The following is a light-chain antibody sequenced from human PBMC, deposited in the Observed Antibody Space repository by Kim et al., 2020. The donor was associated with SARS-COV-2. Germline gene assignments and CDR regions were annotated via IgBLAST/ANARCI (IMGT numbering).Light chain of an antibody. CDR3: QQLYVYPYI. V-gene: IGKV1-9*01. J-gene: IGKJ2*01. Sequence: GDRVIITCRASQDISNFVAWYQQRPGKAPNLLIYAASTLQSGVPSRFSGDGSGTQFTLTISSLQPEDFAAYFCQQLYVYPYIFGQGTKLEI. CDR1: QDISNF. CDR2: AAS.